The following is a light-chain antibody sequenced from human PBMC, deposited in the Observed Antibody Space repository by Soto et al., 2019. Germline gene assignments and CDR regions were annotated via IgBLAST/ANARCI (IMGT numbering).Light chain of an antibody. CDR1: SSDIGGYNY. J-gene: IGLJ1*01. V-gene: IGLV2-14*01. CDR2: DVS. CDR3: SSYTSSRSYV. Sequence: QSVLNQPASVSGSPGQSITISCTGTSSDIGGYNYVSWYQQHPGKAPKLMIYDVSNRPSGVSNRFSGSKSGNTASLTISGLQAEDEADYYCSSYTSSRSYVFGTGTKVTVL.